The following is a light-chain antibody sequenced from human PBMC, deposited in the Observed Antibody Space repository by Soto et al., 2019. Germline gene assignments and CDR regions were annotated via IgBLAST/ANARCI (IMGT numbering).Light chain of an antibody. CDR3: VAWDDSLSGRV. CDR2: RND. V-gene: IGLV1-47*02. J-gene: IGLJ3*02. CDR1: GSNIGSHD. Sequence: QSVLTQPPSASGTPGQRVTISCSGSGSNIGSHDVYWYQHLPGTAPKVLIYRNDQRPSGVPDRFSASRSGTSASLAISGLRSEDEADYYCVAWDDSLSGRVFGGGTQRTVL.